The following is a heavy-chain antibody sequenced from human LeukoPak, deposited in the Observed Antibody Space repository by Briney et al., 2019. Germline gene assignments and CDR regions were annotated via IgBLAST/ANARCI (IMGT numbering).Heavy chain of an antibody. CDR3: ATYTHVLRFLEWLPPHYYGMDV. Sequence: PSETLSLTCTVSGGSISSSSYYWGWIRQPPGKGLEWIGSIYYSGSTYYNPSLKSRVTISVDTSKNQFSLKLSSVTAADTAVYYCATYTHVLRFLEWLPPHYYGMDVWGQGTTVTASS. J-gene: IGHJ6*02. CDR2: IYYSGST. D-gene: IGHD3-3*01. CDR1: GGSISSSSYY. V-gene: IGHV4-39*01.